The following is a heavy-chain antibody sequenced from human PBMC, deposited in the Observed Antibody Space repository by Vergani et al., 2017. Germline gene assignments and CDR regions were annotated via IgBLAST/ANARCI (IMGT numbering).Heavy chain of an antibody. D-gene: IGHD2-21*01. CDR2: IYSGGNT. V-gene: IGHV3-53*01. CDR3: VRSRQGLRWAFDI. Sequence: VQLQQWGAGLLKPSETLSLTCAVYGGSFSGYYWSWVRQAPGKGLEWVSVIYSGGNTFYTDSVKGRFTISRDNSKNTLYLQMKSLRVEDTGVYHCVRSRQGLRWAFDIWGQGTLVTVSS. CDR1: GGSFSGYY. J-gene: IGHJ3*02.